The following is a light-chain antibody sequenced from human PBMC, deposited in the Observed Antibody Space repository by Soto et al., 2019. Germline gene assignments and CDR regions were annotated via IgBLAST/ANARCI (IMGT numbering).Light chain of an antibody. Sequence: QSALTQPPSVSGSPGQSVAISCTGINSDVGSYNRVSWYQQPPGTAPKLIIYDVSNRPSGVPDRFSGSKSGNTASLTISGLQAEDEADYYCSSYTTTNTYVFGIGTKVTVL. CDR3: SSYTTTNTYV. V-gene: IGLV2-18*02. CDR1: NSDVGSYNR. CDR2: DVS. J-gene: IGLJ1*01.